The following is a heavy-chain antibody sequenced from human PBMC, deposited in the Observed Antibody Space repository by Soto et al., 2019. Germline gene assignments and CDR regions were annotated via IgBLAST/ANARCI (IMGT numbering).Heavy chain of an antibody. V-gene: IGHV3-23*01. D-gene: IGHD3-3*01. CDR2: ISGSGGRT. Sequence: PGGSLRLSCAASGFTFSSYAMSWVRQAPGKGLEWVSAISGSGGRTYYADSVKGRFTISRDNSKNTPYLQMNSLRAEDAAVYYCAKDMQTYYDFWSGSQNYGMDVWGQGTTVTVSS. CDR1: GFTFSSYA. J-gene: IGHJ6*02. CDR3: AKDMQTYYDFWSGSQNYGMDV.